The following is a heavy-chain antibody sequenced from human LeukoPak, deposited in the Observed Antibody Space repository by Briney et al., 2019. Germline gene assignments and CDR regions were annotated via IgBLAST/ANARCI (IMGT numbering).Heavy chain of an antibody. Sequence: SETLSLICAVYRGSFSGYYWSWIRQPPGKGLEWIGEINHSGSTNYKPSLKSRATISVDTSKNQFSLKLTSVTAADTAVYYCTRASRGYSYGFAEYWGQGTLVTVSS. J-gene: IGHJ4*02. CDR2: INHSGST. CDR1: RGSFSGYY. CDR3: TRASRGYSYGFAEY. V-gene: IGHV4-34*01. D-gene: IGHD5-18*01.